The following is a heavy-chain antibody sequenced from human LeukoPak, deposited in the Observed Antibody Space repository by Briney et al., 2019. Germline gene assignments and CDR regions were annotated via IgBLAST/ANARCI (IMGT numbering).Heavy chain of an antibody. Sequence: PGGSLRLSCAASGFTFSSYGMHWVRQAPGKGLEWVAFIRYDGSNKYYADSVKGRFTISRDNSKNTLYLQMNSLRAEDTAVYYCAKGVSSGYHPFDYWGQGTLVTVSS. CDR3: AKGVSSGYHPFDY. J-gene: IGHJ4*02. CDR2: IRYDGSNK. CDR1: GFTFSSYG. V-gene: IGHV3-30*02. D-gene: IGHD3-22*01.